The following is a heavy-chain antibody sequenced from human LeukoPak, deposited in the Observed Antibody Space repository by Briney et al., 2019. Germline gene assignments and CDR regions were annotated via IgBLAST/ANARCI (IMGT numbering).Heavy chain of an antibody. Sequence: SGGSLRLSCAASGFTFSNYGMDWVRQAPGKGLEWVAFIRYDGSNKYYADSVKGRFPISRDNSKNTLYLQMNSLRAEDTAVYYCAKDEGQWLVKGRYHFDYWGQGTLVTVSS. CDR3: AKDEGQWLVKGRYHFDY. D-gene: IGHD6-19*01. CDR2: IRYDGSNK. CDR1: GFTFSNYG. V-gene: IGHV3-30*02. J-gene: IGHJ4*02.